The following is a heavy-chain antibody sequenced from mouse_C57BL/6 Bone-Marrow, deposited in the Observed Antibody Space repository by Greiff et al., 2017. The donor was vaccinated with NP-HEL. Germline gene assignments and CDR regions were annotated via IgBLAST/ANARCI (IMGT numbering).Heavy chain of an antibody. CDR2: ISYDGSN. J-gene: IGHJ1*03. Sequence: ESGPGLVKPSQSLSLPCSVTGYSITSGYYWNWIRQFPGNKLEWMGYISYDGSNNYNPSLKNRISITRDTSKNQFFLKLNSVTTEDTATYYCAREGDSNYDWYFDVWGTGTTVTVSS. CDR1: GYSITSGYY. CDR3: AREGDSNYDWYFDV. D-gene: IGHD2-5*01. V-gene: IGHV3-6*01.